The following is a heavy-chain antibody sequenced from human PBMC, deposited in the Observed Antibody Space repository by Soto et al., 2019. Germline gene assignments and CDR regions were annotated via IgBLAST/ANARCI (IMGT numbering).Heavy chain of an antibody. Sequence: QVQLVQSGAEVKKPGASVKVSCMTSGYTFTSYGITWVRQAPGQGLEWMGWISAYNGNTNYGQKLQDRVTMTTDTSTSTAYIELRSLRSDDTAVYYCARDKGYFFSGSGYRSYYFDSWGQGTLVTVSS. CDR1: GYTFTSYG. CDR3: ARDKGYFFSGSGYRSYYFDS. V-gene: IGHV1-18*04. J-gene: IGHJ4*02. CDR2: ISAYNGNT. D-gene: IGHD3-3*01.